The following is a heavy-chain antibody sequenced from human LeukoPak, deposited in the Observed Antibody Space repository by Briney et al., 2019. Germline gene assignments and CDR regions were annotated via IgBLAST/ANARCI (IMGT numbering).Heavy chain of an antibody. Sequence: GGSLRLSCAASGFSFNAYSMNWVRQAPGKGLEWVPSISSSSSYIYYADSVKGRFTISRDNAKNSLYLQMDSLRAEDTAVYYCTRVAQSGPTGWFDPWGQGTLVTVSS. CDR1: GFSFNAYS. CDR3: TRVAQSGPTGWFDP. D-gene: IGHD3-10*01. J-gene: IGHJ5*02. CDR2: ISSSSSYI. V-gene: IGHV3-21*01.